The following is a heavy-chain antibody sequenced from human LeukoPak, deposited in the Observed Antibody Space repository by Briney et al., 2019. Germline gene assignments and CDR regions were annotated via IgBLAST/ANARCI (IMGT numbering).Heavy chain of an antibody. CDR1: GFTFSSYS. D-gene: IGHD6-19*01. CDR3: ARGFPSGWYNGVNY. V-gene: IGHV3-21*04. J-gene: IGHJ4*02. CDR2: ISSSSSYI. Sequence: GGSLRLSCAASGFTFSSYSMTWVRQAPGKGLEWVSSISSSSSYIYYADSVKGRFTISRDNAKNSLYLQMNSLRAEDTAVYYCARGFPSGWYNGVNYWGQGTLVTVSS.